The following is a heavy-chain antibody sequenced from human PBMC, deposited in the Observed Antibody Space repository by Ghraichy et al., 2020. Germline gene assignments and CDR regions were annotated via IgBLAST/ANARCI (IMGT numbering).Heavy chain of an antibody. CDR3: ARQGMVVSGLDY. Sequence: GGSLRLSCAASGFSFSDYWMHWIRQPPGKGLVWVARIKSDGSSTYYADSVKGRFTISRDNANNTLNLQLNSLRVEDTALYFCARQGMVVSGLDYWGQGSLVTVSS. CDR2: IKSDGSST. V-gene: IGHV3-74*01. CDR1: GFSFSDYW. J-gene: IGHJ4*02. D-gene: IGHD5/OR15-5a*01.